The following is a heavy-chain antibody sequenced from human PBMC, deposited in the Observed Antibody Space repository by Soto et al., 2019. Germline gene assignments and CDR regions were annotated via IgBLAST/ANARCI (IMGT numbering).Heavy chain of an antibody. CDR3: ARGSSRTDAY. CDR1: GFTFSTYA. CDR2: ISGSGDTT. V-gene: IGHV3-23*01. Sequence: EVQLLESGGGLVQPGGSLRLSCAASGFTFSTYAMSWVRQAPGKGLEWVSAISGSGDTTYYANSVKGRFTISRDNSKNTLYLQMNTVRSEDTAVYYCARGSSRTDAYWGQGTLVTVSS. D-gene: IGHD1-26*01. J-gene: IGHJ4*02.